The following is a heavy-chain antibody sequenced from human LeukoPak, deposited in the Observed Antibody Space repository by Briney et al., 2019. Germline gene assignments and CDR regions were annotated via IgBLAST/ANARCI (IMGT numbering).Heavy chain of an antibody. CDR3: VRAAQDLHYYYGMDV. CDR1: GFTFSDYY. Sequence: GGSLRLSCAASGFTFSDYYMSWIRQAPGKGLEWVSYISSSGSTIYYADSVKGRFTISRDNAKNSLYLQMNSLRAEDTAVYYCVRAAQDLHYYYGMDVWGQGTTVTVSS. V-gene: IGHV3-11*01. D-gene: IGHD2-15*01. CDR2: ISSSGSTI. J-gene: IGHJ6*02.